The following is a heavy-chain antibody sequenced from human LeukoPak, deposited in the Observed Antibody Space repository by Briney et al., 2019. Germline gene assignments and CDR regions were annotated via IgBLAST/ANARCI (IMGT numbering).Heavy chain of an antibody. CDR2: TYNSGST. CDR1: GGSISIYY. Sequence: AETLSLTCTVSGGSISIYYWSWIRQPPGKGLEWIGYTYNSGSTNYNPSLKSRVTISVDTSKNQFSLKLSSVTAADTAVYYCARDVVDGDAFDIWGQGTMVTVSS. D-gene: IGHD2-15*01. CDR3: ARDVVDGDAFDI. V-gene: IGHV4-59*01. J-gene: IGHJ3*02.